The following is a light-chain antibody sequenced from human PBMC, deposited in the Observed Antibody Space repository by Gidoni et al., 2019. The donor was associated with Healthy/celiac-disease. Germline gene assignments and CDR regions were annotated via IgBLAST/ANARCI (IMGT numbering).Light chain of an antibody. Sequence: EIVLTQSPATLSLSPGERATLSCRASQSVSSYLAWYQQKPGQAPRLLIYDASNRATGIPARFSGSGSGTDFTLTISSLEPEDFAVYYCQQRSNWPPGFTFASXTKVDIK. CDR1: QSVSSY. J-gene: IGKJ3*01. V-gene: IGKV3-11*01. CDR3: QQRSNWPPGFT. CDR2: DAS.